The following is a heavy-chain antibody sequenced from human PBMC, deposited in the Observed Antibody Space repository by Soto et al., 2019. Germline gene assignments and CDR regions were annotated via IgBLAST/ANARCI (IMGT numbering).Heavy chain of an antibody. CDR1: GLTFRNAW. D-gene: IGHD5-18*01. CDR3: TWIQRSLDPYASHA. J-gene: IGHJ4*02. Sequence: GGSLRLSCAVSGLTFRNAWMNWIRQAPGKGLEWLGRSSGGVGPIEYAAPVKGRFTISETDDRNLFFLQMDILKTEDTALYYWTWIQRSLDPYASHARGQGTL. V-gene: IGHV3-15*01. CDR2: SSGGVGPI.